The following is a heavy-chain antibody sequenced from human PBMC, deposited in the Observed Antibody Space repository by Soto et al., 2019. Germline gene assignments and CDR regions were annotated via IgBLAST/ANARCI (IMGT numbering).Heavy chain of an antibody. V-gene: IGHV4-4*02. CDR1: GGSISSSNW. D-gene: IGHD4-17*01. J-gene: IGHJ4*02. CDR2: IYHSGST. CDR3: ARANTVTELGVDY. Sequence: TSETLSLTCAVSGGSISSSNWWSWVRQPPGKGLEWIGEIYHSGSTNYNPSLKSRVTISVDKSKNQFSLKLSSVTAADTAVYYCARANTVTELGVDYWGQGTLVTVSS.